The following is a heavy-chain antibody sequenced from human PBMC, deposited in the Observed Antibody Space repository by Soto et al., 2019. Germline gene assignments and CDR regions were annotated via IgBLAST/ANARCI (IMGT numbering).Heavy chain of an antibody. CDR2: INHSGST. J-gene: IGHJ4*02. V-gene: IGHV4-34*01. Sequence: ETLSLTCAVYGGSFSGYYWSWIRQPPGKGLEWIGEINHSGSTKYNPSLKSRVTISVDTSKNQFSLKLTSVTAADTAVFYCARGDILTGYSYWGQGTLVTVSS. CDR1: GGSFSGYY. CDR3: ARGDILTGYSY. D-gene: IGHD3-9*01.